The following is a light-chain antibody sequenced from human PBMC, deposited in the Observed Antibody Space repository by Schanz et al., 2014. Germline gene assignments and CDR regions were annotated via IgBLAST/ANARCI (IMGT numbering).Light chain of an antibody. V-gene: IGLV2-23*02. CDR2: DVS. Sequence: QSALTQPASVSGSPGQSITISCTGTSSDVGSYNLVSWYQQHPGKAPKLMIYDVSDRPSGVSNRFSGSKSGTSASLAISGLQAEDEAHYYCQSYDDRLSGSEVFGGGTKLTVL. CDR1: SSDVGSYNL. J-gene: IGLJ3*02. CDR3: QSYDDRLSGSEV.